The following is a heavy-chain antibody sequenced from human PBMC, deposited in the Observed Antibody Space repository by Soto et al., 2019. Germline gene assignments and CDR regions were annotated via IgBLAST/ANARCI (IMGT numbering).Heavy chain of an antibody. CDR3: AHRPFSFYYDTSGYLNWLDP. CDR1: GSSVTTTGVG. D-gene: IGHD3-22*01. Sequence: QITLKESGPPVLKPTQTLTLTCTLSGSSVTTTGVGVGWIRQPPGKALQWLALIYWDDDKRYNPSLRNRLTIATDTSKNQVVLTMTDMDPVDTATYYCAHRPFSFYYDTSGYLNWLDPWSQGVLVTVSS. CDR2: IYWDDDK. V-gene: IGHV2-5*02. J-gene: IGHJ5*02.